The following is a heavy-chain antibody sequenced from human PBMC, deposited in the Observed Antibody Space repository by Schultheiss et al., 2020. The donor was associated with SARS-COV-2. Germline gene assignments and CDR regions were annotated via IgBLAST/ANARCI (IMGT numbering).Heavy chain of an antibody. CDR1: GFTFSDFW. D-gene: IGHD1-26*01. CDR3: ARDRGSFTYHFEY. CDR2: ISPTTSHT. J-gene: IGHJ4*02. V-gene: IGHV3-11*06. Sequence: GGSLRLSCVTSGFTFSDFWMHWVRQVPGKGLEWVAYISPTTSHTDYADSVRGRFTISRDNAKNSLYLQMNSLRAEDTALYYCARDRGSFTYHFEYWGQGTLVTVSS.